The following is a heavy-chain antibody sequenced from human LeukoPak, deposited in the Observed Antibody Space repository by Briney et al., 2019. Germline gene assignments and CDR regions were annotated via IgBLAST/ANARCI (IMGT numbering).Heavy chain of an antibody. CDR3: ARGEALYYDFWSGSDAFDI. CDR2: IYYSGST. D-gene: IGHD3-3*01. CDR1: GGSISSGSYY. J-gene: IGHJ3*02. V-gene: IGHV4-61*01. Sequence: SETLSLTCTVSGGSISSGSYYWSWIRQPPGKGLEWIGYIYYSGSTNYNPSLKSRVAISVDTSKNQFSLKLSSVTAADTAVYYCARGEALYYDFWSGSDAFDIWGQGTMVTVSS.